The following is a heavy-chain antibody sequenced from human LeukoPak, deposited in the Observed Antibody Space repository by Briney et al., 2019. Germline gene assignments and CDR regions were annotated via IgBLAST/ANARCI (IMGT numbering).Heavy chain of an antibody. Sequence: PGRSLRLSCSASGFTFSSYAMHWVRQAPGKGLEWVAVISYDGSNKYYADSVKGRFTISRDNSKNTLYLQMNSLRAEDTAVYYCASLVAATRYYFDYWGQGTLVTVSS. D-gene: IGHD2-15*01. J-gene: IGHJ4*02. CDR2: ISYDGSNK. CDR3: ASLVAATRYYFDY. CDR1: GFTFSSYA. V-gene: IGHV3-30-3*01.